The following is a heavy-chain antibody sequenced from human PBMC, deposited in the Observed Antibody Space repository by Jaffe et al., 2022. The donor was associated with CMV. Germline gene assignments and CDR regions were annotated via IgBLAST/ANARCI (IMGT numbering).Heavy chain of an antibody. J-gene: IGHJ6*02. Sequence: QVQLQESGPGLVKPSETLSLTCTVSGGSISSYYWSWIRQPAGKGLEWIGRIYTSGSTNYNPSLKSRVTMSVDTSKNQFSLKLSSVTAADTAVYYCAGGYCSGGSCYGYYYYGMDVWGQGTTVTVSS. CDR3: AGGYCSGGSCYGYYYYGMDV. D-gene: IGHD2-15*01. CDR2: IYTSGST. V-gene: IGHV4-4*07. CDR1: GGSISSYY.